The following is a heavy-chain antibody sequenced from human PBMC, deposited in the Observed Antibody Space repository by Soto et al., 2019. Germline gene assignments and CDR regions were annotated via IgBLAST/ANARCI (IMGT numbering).Heavy chain of an antibody. V-gene: IGHV4-31*11. J-gene: IGHJ5*02. CDR2: TGXRGDQ. CDR3: TRGGSGSKALNWFEP. D-gene: IGHD6-19*01. Sequence: ASETLSLTCAVSRASISNPGYSWTWIRQHPRWGLEWLGSTGXRGDQYYNRSLKSRITISLETSKNQFSLWLTSVTAADTAVYYCTRGGSGSKALNWFEPGGQGAQVTVS. CDR1: RASISNPGYS.